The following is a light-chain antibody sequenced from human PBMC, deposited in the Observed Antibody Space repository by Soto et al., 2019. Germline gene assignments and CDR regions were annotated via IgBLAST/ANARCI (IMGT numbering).Light chain of an antibody. J-gene: IGKJ5*01. CDR1: QTISSW. V-gene: IGKV1-5*03. CDR3: KQRSNWPIT. CDR2: KAS. Sequence: DIQMTQSPSTLSGSVGDRVTITCRASQTISSWLAWYQQKPGKAPKLLIYKASTLKSGVPSRFSGSGSGTDFTLTIRSLEPEDFAVYYCKQRSNWPITFGQGTRLEIK.